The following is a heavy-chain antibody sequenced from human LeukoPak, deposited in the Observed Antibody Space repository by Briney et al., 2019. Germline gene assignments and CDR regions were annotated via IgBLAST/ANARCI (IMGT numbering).Heavy chain of an antibody. CDR2: IYYSGNT. Sequence: SETLSLTWSVSGDSITATSYYWAWIRQPPGKGLEWIGSIYYSGNTNYDPSLQSRVTISVDTSKNQFSLSLSSVTAADTAVYYCARQIRYTYDPNWFHPWGQGTLVTVSS. CDR3: ARQIRYTYDPNWFHP. CDR1: GDSITATSYY. J-gene: IGHJ5*02. V-gene: IGHV4-39*01. D-gene: IGHD5-12*01.